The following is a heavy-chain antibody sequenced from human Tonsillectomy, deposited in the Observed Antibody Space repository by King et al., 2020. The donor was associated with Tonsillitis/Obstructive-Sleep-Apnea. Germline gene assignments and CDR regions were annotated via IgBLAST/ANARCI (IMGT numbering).Heavy chain of an antibody. CDR3: ARSKGSGGSRRYFDY. Sequence: VQLVESGGGLIQPGGSLRLSCAASGFTVRSNYMNWVRQAPGKGLEWVSVISSGGNTYYADSVKGRFTISRDNSKNTLYLQMNSLRAEATALYYCARSKGSGGSRRYFDYWGQGTLVTVSS. V-gene: IGHV3-53*01. D-gene: IGHD2-15*01. J-gene: IGHJ4*02. CDR1: GFTVRSNY. CDR2: ISSGGNT.